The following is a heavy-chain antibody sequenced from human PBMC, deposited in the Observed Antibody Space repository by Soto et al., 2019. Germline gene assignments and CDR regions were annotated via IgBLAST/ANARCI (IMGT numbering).Heavy chain of an antibody. Sequence: QVQLVESGGDVVQPGRSLRLSCAASGFTFSSYAMHWVRQAPGKGLEWVAVISYDGSNKYYADSVKGRFTISRDNSKNTLYLQMNSLRAEDTAVYYCARSIRRGIVVGYFDYWGQGTLVTVSS. D-gene: IGHD2-2*01. CDR2: ISYDGSNK. V-gene: IGHV3-30-3*01. CDR3: ARSIRRGIVVGYFDY. CDR1: GFTFSSYA. J-gene: IGHJ4*02.